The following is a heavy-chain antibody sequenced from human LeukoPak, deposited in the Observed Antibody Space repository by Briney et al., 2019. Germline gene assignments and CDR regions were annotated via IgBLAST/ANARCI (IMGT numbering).Heavy chain of an antibody. D-gene: IGHD3-3*01. J-gene: IGHJ5*02. V-gene: IGHV4-31*03. CDR2: IYYSGST. CDR3: ARGSDFWSGP. Sequence: SETLSLTCTVSGDSISSGGFYCSWLRQHPGKGLEWIGYIYYSGSTYYNPSLESRVTISVDTSKNQFSLKLRSVTAADTAVYYCARGSDFWSGPWGQGTLVTVSS. CDR1: GDSISSGGFY.